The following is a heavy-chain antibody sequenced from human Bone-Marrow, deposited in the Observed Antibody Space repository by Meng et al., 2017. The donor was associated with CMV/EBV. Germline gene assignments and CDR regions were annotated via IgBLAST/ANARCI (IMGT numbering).Heavy chain of an antibody. CDR2: INSSYHI. D-gene: IGHD7-27*01. CDR3: VRGGRTGYYYGLDV. CDR1: GFTFSDYT. V-gene: IGHV3-69-1*01. J-gene: IGHJ6*02. Sequence: GESLKISWAASGFTFSDYTMNWVRQAPGKGLEWVSCINSSYHIFYADSVKGRFTISRDNARKALYLQRNSLGVEDTAVYYCVRGGRTGYYYGLDVWGQGTTVTVSS.